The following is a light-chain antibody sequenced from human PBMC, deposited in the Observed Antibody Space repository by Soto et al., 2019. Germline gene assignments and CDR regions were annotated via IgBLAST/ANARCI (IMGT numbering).Light chain of an antibody. V-gene: IGKV3D-20*01. J-gene: IGKJ4*01. CDR1: QSVSSSY. CDR2: DAS. Sequence: EIVLTQSPATLSLSPGERATLSCGASQSVSSSYLVWYQQKPGLAPRLLIYDASSRATGIPDRFSGSGSGTDFTLTISRLEPEDFAVYYCQQYGSSPTFGGGTKVEIK. CDR3: QQYGSSPT.